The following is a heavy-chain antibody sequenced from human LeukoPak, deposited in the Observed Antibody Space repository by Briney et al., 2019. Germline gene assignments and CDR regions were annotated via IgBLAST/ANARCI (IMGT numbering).Heavy chain of an antibody. CDR2: INPNSGGT. CDR3: AREAMTTSNYYYYGMDV. D-gene: IGHD4-11*01. V-gene: IGHV1-2*02. CDR1: GYTFTGYY. Sequence: ASVTVSCKASGYTFTGYYMHWVRQAPGQGLEWVGWINPNSGGTNYAQEFQGRVTMTRDTSISTAYMELSRLRSDDTAVYYCAREAMTTSNYYYYGMDVWGQGTTVTVSS. J-gene: IGHJ6*02.